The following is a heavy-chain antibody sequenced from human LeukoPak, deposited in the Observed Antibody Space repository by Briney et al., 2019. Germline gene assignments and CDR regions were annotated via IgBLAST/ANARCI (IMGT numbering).Heavy chain of an antibody. D-gene: IGHD6-13*01. CDR2: INPNSGGT. J-gene: IGHJ4*02. V-gene: IGHV1-2*02. CDR3: ARDDHSSSWMDGVDY. CDR1: GYTFTGYY. Sequence: GASVKVSCKASGYTFTGYYMHWVRQAPGQGLEWMGWINPNSGGTNYAQKFQGRVTMTRDTSISTAYMELSRLRSDDTAVYYCARDDHSSSWMDGVDYWGQGTLVTVSS.